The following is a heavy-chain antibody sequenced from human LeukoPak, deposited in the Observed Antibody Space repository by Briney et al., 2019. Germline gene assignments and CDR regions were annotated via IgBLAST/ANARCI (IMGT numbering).Heavy chain of an antibody. CDR3: AIRYSGSYNDY. V-gene: IGHV5-51*01. Sequence: GESLKISCKGSGYIFTTYWIGWVRQMPGKGLEWMGIIYPDDSDTRYSPSFQGQVTISADKSISTAYLQWSSLKASDTAMYYCAIRYSGSYNDYWGQGTLVTVSS. CDR2: IYPDDSDT. CDR1: GYIFTTYW. J-gene: IGHJ4*02. D-gene: IGHD1-26*01.